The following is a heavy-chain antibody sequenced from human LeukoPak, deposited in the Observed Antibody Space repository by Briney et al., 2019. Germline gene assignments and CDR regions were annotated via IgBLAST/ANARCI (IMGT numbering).Heavy chain of an antibody. J-gene: IGHJ2*01. D-gene: IGHD6-13*01. V-gene: IGHV4-39*01. CDR3: ARCGIVSNWYIYWYFDV. CDR2: ISYSGST. CDR1: GGSISSGSYS. Sequence: PSETLSLTCTVSGGSISSGSYSWGWIRQLPGKGLEWFGTISYSGSTYYNPSLKSRVTISVDTSKNQFSLNLSSVTAADTAVYFCARCGIVSNWYIYWYFDVWGRGTLVTVSS.